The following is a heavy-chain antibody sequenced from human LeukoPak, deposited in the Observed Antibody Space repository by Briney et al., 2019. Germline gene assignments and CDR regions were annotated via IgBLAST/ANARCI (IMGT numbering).Heavy chain of an antibody. J-gene: IGHJ6*02. V-gene: IGHV1-69*13. CDR3: ARPSGAMHGMDV. Sequence: SVKVSCKASGGTFSSYAISWVRQAPGQGLEWMGGIIPIFGTANYAQKFQGRVTITADESTSTAYMELSSLRSEDTAVYYCARPSGAMHGMDVWGQGTTVTVSS. CDR1: GGTFSSYA. D-gene: IGHD3-10*01. CDR2: IIPIFGTA.